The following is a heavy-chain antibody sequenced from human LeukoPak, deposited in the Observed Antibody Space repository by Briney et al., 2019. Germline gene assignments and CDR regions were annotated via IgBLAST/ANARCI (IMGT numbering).Heavy chain of an antibody. J-gene: IGHJ6*02. D-gene: IGHD2-2*01. CDR2: ISGSGDTT. V-gene: IGHV3-23*01. CDR1: GFTFSSYS. CDR3: ARDRTPAIVVVPAYGMDV. Sequence: GGSLRLSCTASGFTFSSYSMSWVRQGPGTGLEWVSAISGSGDTTFYADSVKGRFTISRDNSKKTLYLQVNSLRAEDTAVYYCARDRTPAIVVVPAYGMDVWGQGTTVTVSS.